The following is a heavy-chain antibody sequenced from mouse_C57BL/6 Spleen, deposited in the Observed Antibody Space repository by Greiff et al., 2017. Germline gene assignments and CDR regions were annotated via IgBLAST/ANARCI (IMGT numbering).Heavy chain of an antibody. D-gene: IGHD2-1*01. V-gene: IGHV14-4*01. CDR1: GFNIKDDY. CDR3: TRFYCGPFYAMDY. J-gene: IGHJ4*01. Sequence: VQLQQSGAELVRPGASVKLSCTASGFNIKDDYMHWVKQRPEQGLEWIGWIDPENGDTEYASKFQGKATITADTSSNTAYLQLSSLTSEDTAVYYCTRFYCGPFYAMDYWGQGTSVTVSS. CDR2: IDPENGDT.